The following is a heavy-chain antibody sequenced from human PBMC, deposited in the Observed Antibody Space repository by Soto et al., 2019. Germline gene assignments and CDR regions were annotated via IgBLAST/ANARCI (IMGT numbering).Heavy chain of an antibody. CDR3: ARSPHCSSTSCYATAFDI. D-gene: IGHD2-2*01. Sequence: QVQLVQSGAEVKKPGASVKVSCKASGYTFTSYAMHWVRQAPGQRLEWMGWINAGNGNTKYSQKFQGRVTITRDTSASSGYRELGSLRSEDTAVYYCARSPHCSSTSCYATAFDIWGQGTMVTVSS. J-gene: IGHJ3*02. CDR2: INAGNGNT. V-gene: IGHV1-3*01. CDR1: GYTFTSYA.